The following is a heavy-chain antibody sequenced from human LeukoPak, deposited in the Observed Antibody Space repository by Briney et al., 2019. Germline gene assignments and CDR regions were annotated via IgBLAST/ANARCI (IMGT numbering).Heavy chain of an antibody. CDR1: GGSFSGCY. Sequence: SETLSLACAVYGGSFSGCYWSWIRQPPGKGLEWIGEINHSGSTNYNPSLKSRVTISVDTSKNQFSLKLSSVTAADTAVYYCARGHGSSWYDYWGQGTLVTVSS. CDR2: INHSGST. CDR3: ARGHGSSWYDY. D-gene: IGHD6-13*01. J-gene: IGHJ4*02. V-gene: IGHV4-34*01.